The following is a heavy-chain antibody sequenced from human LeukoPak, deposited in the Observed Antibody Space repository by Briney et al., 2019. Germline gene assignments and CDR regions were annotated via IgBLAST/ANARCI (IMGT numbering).Heavy chain of an antibody. D-gene: IGHD5-24*01. Sequence: GGSLRLSCAASGFTFGSYAMSWIRQAPGKGLEWVSYISSSGSTIYYADSVKGRFTISRDNAKNSLYLQMNSLRAEDTAVYYCARDSVFLRRDGPFDYWGQGTLVTVSS. V-gene: IGHV3-11*01. J-gene: IGHJ4*02. CDR3: ARDSVFLRRDGPFDY. CDR2: ISSSGSTI. CDR1: GFTFGSYA.